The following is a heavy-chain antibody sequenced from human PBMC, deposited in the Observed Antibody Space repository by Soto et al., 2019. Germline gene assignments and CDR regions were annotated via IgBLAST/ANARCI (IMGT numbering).Heavy chain of an antibody. D-gene: IGHD6-19*01. CDR2: INPSGDRT. CDR1: GFTFTSSF. J-gene: IGHJ6*02. V-gene: IGHV1-46*01. Sequence: QVQLVQSGAEVKKPGASVKVSCKASGFTFTSSFMPWVRQAPGQGLGWMGIINPSGDRTTYAQKFQGRVTMTRDTSTSTVYMELSSLRSEDTAVYYCARPKAVAGTIGMDVWGQGTTVTVSS. CDR3: ARPKAVAGTIGMDV.